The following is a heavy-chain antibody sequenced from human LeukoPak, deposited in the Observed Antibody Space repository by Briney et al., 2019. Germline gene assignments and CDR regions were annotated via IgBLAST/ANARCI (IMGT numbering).Heavy chain of an antibody. CDR1: GGTFSNYG. D-gene: IGHD3-10*01. CDR3: ASFQGGGGWFGELLP. J-gene: IGHJ5*02. CDR2: IIPIFGTT. V-gene: IGHV1-69*06. Sequence: GASVKVSCKASGGTFSNYGISWVRQAPGQGLEWMGGIIPIFGTTNYAQKFQGRVTITADKSTSTAYMELSSLRSDDTAVYYCASFQGGGGWFGELLPWDQGTLVTVSS.